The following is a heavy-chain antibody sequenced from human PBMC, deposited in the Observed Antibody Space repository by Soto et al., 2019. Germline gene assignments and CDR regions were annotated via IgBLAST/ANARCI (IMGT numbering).Heavy chain of an antibody. CDR3: ARDGDWGGHAFDI. CDR1: GYTFTGYY. Sequence: ASVKVSCKASGYTFTGYYMHWVRQAPGQGLEWMGWINPNSGGTNYAQKFQGWVTMTRDTSISTAYMELSRLRSDDTAVYYCARDGDWGGHAFDIWGQGTMVTISS. D-gene: IGHD7-27*01. J-gene: IGHJ3*02. CDR2: INPNSGGT. V-gene: IGHV1-2*04.